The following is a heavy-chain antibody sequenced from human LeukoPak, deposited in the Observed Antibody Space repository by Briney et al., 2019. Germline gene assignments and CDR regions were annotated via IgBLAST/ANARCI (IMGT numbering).Heavy chain of an antibody. Sequence: GGSLRLSCAASGFTFSSYWMSWVRQAPGKGLEWVANIKQDGSEKYYVDSVKGRFTISRDNAKNSLYLQMNSLRAEATAVYYCARVPGEYYDILTGRYYFDYWGQGTLVTFSS. D-gene: IGHD3-9*01. CDR1: GFTFSSYW. CDR2: IKQDGSEK. V-gene: IGHV3-7*01. J-gene: IGHJ4*02. CDR3: ARVPGEYYDILTGRYYFDY.